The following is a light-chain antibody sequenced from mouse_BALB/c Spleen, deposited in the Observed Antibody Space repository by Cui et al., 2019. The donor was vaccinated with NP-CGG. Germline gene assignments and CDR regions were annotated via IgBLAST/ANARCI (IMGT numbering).Light chain of an antibody. J-gene: IGLJ1*01. CDR3: ALWYSNHWV. CDR2: GTN. CDR1: TGAVTTSNY. Sequence: QVVVTPASALTTSPGATVTLTCRSSTGAVTTSNYANWVQEKPDHLFTGLIGGTNNRAPGVPARFSGSLIGDKAALTITGAQTEDEAIYFCALWYSNHWVFGGGTKLTVL. V-gene: IGLV1*01.